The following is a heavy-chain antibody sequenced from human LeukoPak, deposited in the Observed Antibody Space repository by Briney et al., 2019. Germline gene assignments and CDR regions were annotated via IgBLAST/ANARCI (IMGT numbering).Heavy chain of an antibody. D-gene: IGHD3-9*01. CDR3: ARAGEYYDILTGYYQGMYYFDY. CDR2: IYSGGST. J-gene: IGHJ4*02. V-gene: IGHV3-53*01. Sequence: GRSLRLSCAASGFTFDDYAMHWVRQAPGKGLEWVSVIYSGGSTYYADSVKGRFTISRDNSKNTLYLQMNSLRAEDTAVYYCARAGEYYDILTGYYQGMYYFDYWGQGTLVTVSS. CDR1: GFTFDDYA.